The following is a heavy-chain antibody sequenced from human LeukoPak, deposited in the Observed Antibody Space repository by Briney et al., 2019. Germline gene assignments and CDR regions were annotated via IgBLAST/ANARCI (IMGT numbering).Heavy chain of an antibody. D-gene: IGHD3-10*01. V-gene: IGHV1-2*02. Sequence: GASVKVSCKASGYTFTGYYMHWVRQAPGQGLDWMGWTNPNSGGTNYAQKFQGRVTMTRDTSISTAYMELSRLRSDDTAVYYCARGIRITMVRGVIPQGNWFDPWGQGTLVTVSS. CDR2: TNPNSGGT. CDR3: ARGIRITMVRGVIPQGNWFDP. CDR1: GYTFTGYY. J-gene: IGHJ5*02.